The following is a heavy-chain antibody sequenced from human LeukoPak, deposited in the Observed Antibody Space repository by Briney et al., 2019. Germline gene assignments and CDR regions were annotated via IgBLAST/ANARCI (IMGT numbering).Heavy chain of an antibody. CDR2: INANSGVS. CDR3: ARAIARHTLWFGDPLGWFDP. CDR1: GYTFTSYG. Sequence: ASVKVSCKASGYTFTSYGISWVRQAPGQGLEWMGWINANSGVSNYAQTFQGRVTMTTDTSTSTAYMELRSLRSDDTAVYYCARAIARHTLWFGDPLGWFDPWGQGTLVTVSS. D-gene: IGHD3-10*01. J-gene: IGHJ5*02. V-gene: IGHV1-18*01.